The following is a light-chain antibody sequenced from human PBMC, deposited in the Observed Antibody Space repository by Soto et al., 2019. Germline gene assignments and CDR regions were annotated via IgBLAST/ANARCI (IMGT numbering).Light chain of an antibody. Sequence: QSALTQPPSGSGSPGQSVTISCTGTSSDVGSYNYVSWYQQHPGKAPKLMIYEVTKRPSGVPDRFSGSKSGNTASLTVSGLQADDEADYYCSSYAGSNNKVFGTGTKVTVL. CDR3: SSYAGSNNKV. CDR1: SSDVGSYNY. J-gene: IGLJ1*01. V-gene: IGLV2-8*01. CDR2: EVT.